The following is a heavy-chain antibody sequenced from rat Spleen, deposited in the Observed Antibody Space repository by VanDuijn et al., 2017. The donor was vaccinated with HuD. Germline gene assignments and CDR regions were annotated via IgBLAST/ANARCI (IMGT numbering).Heavy chain of an antibody. CDR2: IWNTGGT. D-gene: IGHD3-1*01. CDR1: GFSLTSYN. CDR3: ARTQGDY. Sequence: QVQLKESGPGLVQPSQTLSLTCTVAGFSLTSYNVHWVRQNPGKGLEWMGVIWNTGGTRYNSALKSRLSISKDTSKSQVFLKMNSLQTEDTATYYCARTQGDYWGQGVMVTVSS. J-gene: IGHJ2*01. V-gene: IGHV2-41*01.